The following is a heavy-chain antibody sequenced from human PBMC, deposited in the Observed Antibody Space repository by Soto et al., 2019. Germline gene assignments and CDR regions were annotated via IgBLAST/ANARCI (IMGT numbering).Heavy chain of an antibody. CDR1: GDTFSTYT. Sequence: ASVKVSCKASGDTFSTYTITWVRQAPGQGLEWMGWINPNSGGTNYAQKFQGWVTMTRDTSISTAYMELSRLRSDDTAVYYCARGKIYSFNRRGYNLPVNKHFENGDQGTLITVTS. CDR3: ARGKIYSFNRRGYNLPVNKHFEN. V-gene: IGHV1-2*04. D-gene: IGHD3-22*01. J-gene: IGHJ4*02. CDR2: INPNSGGT.